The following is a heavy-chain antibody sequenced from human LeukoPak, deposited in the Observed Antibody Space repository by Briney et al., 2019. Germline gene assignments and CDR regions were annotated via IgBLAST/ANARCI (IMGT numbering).Heavy chain of an antibody. CDR1: GYTFTGYY. Sequence: ASVKVSCKASGYTFTGYYMHWVRQAPGQGLDWMGWINPNSGGTNYAQKFQGRVTMTRDTSISTAYMELSRLRSDDTAVYYCARVVVAATPYYYYYYYMDVWGKGTTVTVSS. CDR2: INPNSGGT. D-gene: IGHD2-15*01. J-gene: IGHJ6*03. V-gene: IGHV1-2*02. CDR3: ARVVVAATPYYYYYYYMDV.